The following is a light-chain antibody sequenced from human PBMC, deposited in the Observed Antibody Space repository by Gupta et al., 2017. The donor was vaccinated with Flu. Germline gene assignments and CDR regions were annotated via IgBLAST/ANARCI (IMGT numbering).Light chain of an antibody. CDR3: QAWDSSTYV. Sequence: SPGQTASITCSGDKVGDKYACWYQQKPGQSPVLVIYQDSKRPSGIPERFSGSNSGNTATLTISGTQPMDEADYYCQAWDSSTYVFGTGTKVTVL. V-gene: IGLV3-1*01. J-gene: IGLJ1*01. CDR1: KVGDKY. CDR2: QDS.